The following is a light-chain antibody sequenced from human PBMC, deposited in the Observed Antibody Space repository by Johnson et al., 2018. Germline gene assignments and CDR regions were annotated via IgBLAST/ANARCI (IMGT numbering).Light chain of an antibody. V-gene: IGLV1-51*02. J-gene: IGLJ1*01. CDR1: SSNIGNNY. CDR2: ENN. Sequence: QSVLTQPPSVSAAPGQKVTISCSGSSSNIGNNYVSWYQQLPGTAPKLLIYENNKRPSGIPDRLLGKKEGREGMTGSIALQTGDEADYYCGTWDSTLSAGTGFGTGTKVTVL. CDR3: GTWDSTLSAGTG.